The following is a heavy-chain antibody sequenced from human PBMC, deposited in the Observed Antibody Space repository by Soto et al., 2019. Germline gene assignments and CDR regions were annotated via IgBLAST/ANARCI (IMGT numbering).Heavy chain of an antibody. Sequence: LPETLSLTCTVSGGSISSSSYYWGWIRQPPGKGLEWIGSIYYSGSTYYNPSLKSRVTISVDTSKNQFSLKLSSVTAADTAVYFCARVYYDFWSGYTIDYWGQGTLVTVSS. CDR1: GGSISSSSYY. J-gene: IGHJ4*02. D-gene: IGHD3-3*01. CDR2: IYYSGST. V-gene: IGHV4-39*01. CDR3: ARVYYDFWSGYTIDY.